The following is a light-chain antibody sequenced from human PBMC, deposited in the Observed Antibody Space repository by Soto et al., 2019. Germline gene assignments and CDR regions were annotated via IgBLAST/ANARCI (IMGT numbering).Light chain of an antibody. J-gene: IGKJ2*01. V-gene: IGKV1-5*01. CDR3: QQYNALWYT. Sequence: DIQMTQSPATLSASLGDRVTITCGASQTINRWLAWYQQKPRKAPKLLIYDGSTLQSGVPSRFSGSGSGTEFTLTISSLQPDDVATYYCQQYNALWYTFGQGTKVDI. CDR2: DGS. CDR1: QTINRW.